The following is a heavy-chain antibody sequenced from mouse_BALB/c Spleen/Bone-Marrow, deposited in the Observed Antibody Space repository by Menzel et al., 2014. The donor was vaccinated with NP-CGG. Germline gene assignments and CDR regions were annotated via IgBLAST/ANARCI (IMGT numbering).Heavy chain of an antibody. J-gene: IGHJ2*01. CDR3: ARSGYGSNYDY. CDR1: GYVFSSYW. Sequence: VKLMESGAELVRPGSSVKISCKASGYVFSSYWMIWVRRRPGQGLEWIGQIYPGDGDTNYNGKFKGKATLTADKSSSTAYMQLSSLTSEDSAVYFCARSGYGSNYDYWGQGTTLTVSS. V-gene: IGHV1-80*01. CDR2: IYPGDGDT. D-gene: IGHD1-1*01.